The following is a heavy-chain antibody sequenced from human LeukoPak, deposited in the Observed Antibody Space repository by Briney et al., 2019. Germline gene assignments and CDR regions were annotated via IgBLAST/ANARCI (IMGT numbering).Heavy chain of an antibody. V-gene: IGHV3-30*18. CDR1: GFTFSSYG. Sequence: GGSLRLSCAASGFTFSSYGMHWIRQAPGKGLEWVAVISYDGSNKYYADSVKGRFTISRDNSKNTLYLQMNSLRAEDTAVYYCAKRGFGDFPPWFDPWGQGTLVTVSS. CDR2: ISYDGSNK. J-gene: IGHJ5*02. D-gene: IGHD3-10*01. CDR3: AKRGFGDFPPWFDP.